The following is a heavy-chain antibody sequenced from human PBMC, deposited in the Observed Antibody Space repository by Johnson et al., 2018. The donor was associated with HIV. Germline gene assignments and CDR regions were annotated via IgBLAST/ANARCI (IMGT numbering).Heavy chain of an antibody. CDR2: ISYDGSNK. Sequence: QVQLVESGGGVVQPERSVRLSCSASGFTFSRHAMHWVRQAPGKGLAWVACISYDGSNKYYADSVKGRFTISRDNAKNSLYLQMNSLRAEDTAVYYCARDQWMAGDAVDIWGQGTMVTVSS. V-gene: IGHV3-30*04. CDR1: GFTFSRHA. J-gene: IGHJ3*02. CDR3: ARDQWMAGDAVDI. D-gene: IGHD5-24*01.